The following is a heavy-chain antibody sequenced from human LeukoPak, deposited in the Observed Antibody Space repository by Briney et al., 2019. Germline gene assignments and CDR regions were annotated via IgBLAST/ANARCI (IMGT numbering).Heavy chain of an antibody. CDR1: GFTFSTYI. Sequence: PGGSLRLSCEASGFTFSTYIMTWVRQAPGKGLEWVSTIKAGAEATFYADSVKDRFTISRDNSKNTLYLQMNSLRADDTALYFCARDHESSGYPTSDYWGQETLVNVSS. V-gene: IGHV3-23*01. CDR2: IKAGAEAT. D-gene: IGHD3-22*01. J-gene: IGHJ4*02. CDR3: ARDHESSGYPTSDY.